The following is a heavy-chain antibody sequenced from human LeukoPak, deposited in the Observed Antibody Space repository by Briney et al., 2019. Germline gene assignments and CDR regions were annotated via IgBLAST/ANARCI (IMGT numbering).Heavy chain of an antibody. CDR2: ISYDGSNK. D-gene: IGHD5-18*01. CDR1: GFTFSSYA. V-gene: IGHV3-30-3*01. CDR3: GRVIAGYSYGYVGDY. Sequence: GGSLRLSCAASGFTFSSYAMPWVRQAPGKGLEWVAVISYDGSNKYYADSVKGRFTISRDNAKNSLYLQMNSLRAEDTAVYYCGRVIAGYSYGYVGDYWGQGTLVTVSS. J-gene: IGHJ4*02.